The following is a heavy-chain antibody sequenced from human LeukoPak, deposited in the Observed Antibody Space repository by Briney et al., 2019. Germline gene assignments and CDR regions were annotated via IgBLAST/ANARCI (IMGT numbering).Heavy chain of an antibody. CDR1: GGSISSGDYP. J-gene: IGHJ4*02. D-gene: IGHD3-22*01. CDR3: ARDRGHYYDS. CDR2: IFHSGST. Sequence: NPSETLSLTCAVSGGSISSGDYPWSWIRQPPGKGLEWIGYIFHSGSTYYNPSLKSRVTISVDTSKNQFSLKLSSVTAADTAVYYCARDRGHYYDSWGQGTLVTVSS. V-gene: IGHV4-30-2*01.